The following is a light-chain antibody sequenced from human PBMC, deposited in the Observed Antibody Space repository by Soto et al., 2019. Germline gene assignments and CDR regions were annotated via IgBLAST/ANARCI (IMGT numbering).Light chain of an antibody. J-gene: IGLJ1*01. CDR3: TSYAGSNIFV. V-gene: IGLV2-8*01. CDR2: EVI. Sequence: QSALTQPPSASGSPGQSVTISCTGTSGDVGGYNYVSWYQQHPGKAPKLMIYEVIKRPSGVPDRFSGSKSGNTASLTVSGLQAEDEADYYCTSYAGSNIFVFGTGTKVTVL. CDR1: SGDVGGYNY.